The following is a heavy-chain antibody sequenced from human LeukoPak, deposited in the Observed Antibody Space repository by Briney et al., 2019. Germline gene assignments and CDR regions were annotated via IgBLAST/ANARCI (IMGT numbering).Heavy chain of an antibody. J-gene: IGHJ4*02. CDR2: ISGSGGST. D-gene: IGHD6-13*01. CDR1: GFTFSSYA. Sequence: PGGSLRLSCAASGFTFSSYAMSWVRQAPGKGLEWVSAISGSGGSTYYADSVKGRFTISRDNSKNTLYLQMNSLRSEDTAVYYCAKDQPSGSSSWYWDYWGQGSLVTVSS. CDR3: AKDQPSGSSSWYWDY. V-gene: IGHV3-23*01.